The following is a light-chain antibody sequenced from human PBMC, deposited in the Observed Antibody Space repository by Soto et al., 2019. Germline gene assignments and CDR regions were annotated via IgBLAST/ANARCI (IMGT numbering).Light chain of an antibody. J-gene: IGKJ2*01. CDR3: QQSYSTPFT. Sequence: DIQLTQSPSSLSASKGDTVTITCRASHSINSHLNWYQQKSGEAPKFLIYGTSDLHTGVPSRFSGSGSGTDFTLTISSLQPEDCAIYYCQQSYSTPFTFGQGTKLEIK. CDR1: HSINSH. V-gene: IGKV1-39*01. CDR2: GTS.